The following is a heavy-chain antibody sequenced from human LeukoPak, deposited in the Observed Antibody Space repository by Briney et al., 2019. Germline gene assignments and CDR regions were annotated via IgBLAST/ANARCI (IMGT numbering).Heavy chain of an antibody. D-gene: IGHD6-13*01. J-gene: IGHJ6*03. V-gene: IGHV1-69*05. Sequence: SVKVSCKTSGGTFSNYAINWVRQAPGQGLEWVGGVIPTFGTANYAQKFQGRVTITTDESTSTAYMELSSQRSEDTAVYYCARAPGIIAAAGIYYCYYMDVWGKGTTVTVSS. CDR3: ARAPGIIAAAGIYYCYYMDV. CDR2: VIPTFGTA. CDR1: GGTFSNYA.